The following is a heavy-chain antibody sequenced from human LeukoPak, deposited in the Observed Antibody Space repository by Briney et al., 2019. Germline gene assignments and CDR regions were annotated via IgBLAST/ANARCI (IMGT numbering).Heavy chain of an antibody. J-gene: IGHJ4*02. CDR1: GFTFSSYH. CDR2: INPDGSTT. D-gene: IGHD1-26*01. Sequence: GGSLRLSCAASGFTFSSYHMNWVRQAPGKGLVWVSGINPDGSTTTYADSVKGRFTIFRDNAKNTLYLQMNSLRAEDTAVYYCVRDLGGRSGHWGQGTLVTVSS. CDR3: VRDLGGRSGH. V-gene: IGHV3-74*01.